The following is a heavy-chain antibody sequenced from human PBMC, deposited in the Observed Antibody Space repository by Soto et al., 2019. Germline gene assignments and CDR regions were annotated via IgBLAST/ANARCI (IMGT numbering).Heavy chain of an antibody. D-gene: IGHD4-17*01. Sequence: SETLSLTCTVSGGSISSSSYYWGWIRQPPGKGLEWIGIIYYSGSTYYNPSLKSRVTISVDTSKNQFSLKLSSVTAADTAVYYCARLNGYGDPYYFDYWGQGTLVTVSS. V-gene: IGHV4-39*01. CDR2: IYYSGST. CDR3: ARLNGYGDPYYFDY. J-gene: IGHJ4*02. CDR1: GGSISSSSYY.